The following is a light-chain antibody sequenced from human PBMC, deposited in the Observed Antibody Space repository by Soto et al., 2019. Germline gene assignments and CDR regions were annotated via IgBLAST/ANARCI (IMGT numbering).Light chain of an antibody. Sequence: QSVLTQPASVSGSPGQSITISCTGTSSDVGGYKYVSWYQQHPGKAPKLMIYEVSNRPSGVSNRFSGSKSGNTASLTISGLRADDEADYYCSSFTSSSTYVIFGGGTKVTVL. CDR3: SSFTSSSTYVI. CDR1: SSDVGGYKY. CDR2: EVS. V-gene: IGLV2-14*03. J-gene: IGLJ2*01.